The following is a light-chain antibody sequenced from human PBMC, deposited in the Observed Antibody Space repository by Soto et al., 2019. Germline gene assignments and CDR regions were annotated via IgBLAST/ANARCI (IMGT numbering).Light chain of an antibody. CDR2: DAS. V-gene: IGKV3-11*01. CDR1: QTVRNNY. J-gene: IGKJ4*01. CDR3: QQRSNWPPL. Sequence: EFVLTQSPGTLSLSPGERATLSCRASQTVRNNYLAWYQQKPGQAPRLLIYDASNRATGIPARFSGSGSGTDFTLTISSLEPEDFAVYYCQQRSNWPPLFGGGTKVDIK.